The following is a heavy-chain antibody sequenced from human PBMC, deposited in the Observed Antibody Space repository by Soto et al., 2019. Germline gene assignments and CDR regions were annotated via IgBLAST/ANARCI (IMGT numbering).Heavy chain of an antibody. V-gene: IGHV4-59*01. CDR2: IYYTGNT. J-gene: IGHJ5*02. CDR1: GGSIVYYY. Sequence: SETLSLTCIVSGGSIVYYYWSWIRQPPGKGLEWIGFIYYTGNTRYNPSLGSRVTISLDTSKNQFSLKLTSATAADTAFYYCARDVNRWELRGFFDPWGRGALVTVSS. CDR3: ARDVNRWELRGFFDP. D-gene: IGHD1-7*01.